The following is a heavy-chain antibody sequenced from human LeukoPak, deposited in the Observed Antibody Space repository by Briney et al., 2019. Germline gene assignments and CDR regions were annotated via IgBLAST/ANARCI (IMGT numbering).Heavy chain of an antibody. V-gene: IGHV1-46*01. CDR3: ARDRDSAHGMDV. J-gene: IGHJ6*02. CDR1: GYTFTSYY. Sequence: GASVKVSCKASGYTFTSYYMHWVRQAPGQGLEWMGKINPSGGSTSYAQKFQGRVTMTRDTSTSTVYMELSSLRSEDTAVYCCARDRDSAHGMDVGGQGTTDTVSS. D-gene: IGHD2-15*01. CDR2: INPSGGST.